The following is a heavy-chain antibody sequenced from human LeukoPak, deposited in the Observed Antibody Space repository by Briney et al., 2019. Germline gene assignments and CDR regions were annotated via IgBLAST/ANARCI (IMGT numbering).Heavy chain of an antibody. CDR1: GFTCSSYW. CDR3: ARGVSKNP. Sequence: GGSLRLSCAASGFTCSSYWMSWVRQAPGKGLEWVANIKEDGSEKYYVDSVKGRFTISRDNAKNYLYLQMSSLRAKDTAVYYCARGVSKNPWGQGTLVTVSS. CDR2: IKEDGSEK. V-gene: IGHV3-7*01. J-gene: IGHJ5*02.